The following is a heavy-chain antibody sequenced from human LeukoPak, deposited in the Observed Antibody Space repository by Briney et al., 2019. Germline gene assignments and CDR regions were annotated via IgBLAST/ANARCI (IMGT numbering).Heavy chain of an antibody. J-gene: IGHJ4*02. V-gene: IGHV2-5*01. CDR3: AHRRWQTADFDY. CDR2: IYWNDDK. CDR1: GGSISPYYWS. D-gene: IGHD2-15*01. Sequence: TLSLTCTVSGGSISPYYWSWIRQPPGKALEWLALIYWNDDKRYSPSLKSRLTITKDTSKNQVVLTMTNMDPVDTATYYCAHRRWQTADFDYWGQGTLVTVSS.